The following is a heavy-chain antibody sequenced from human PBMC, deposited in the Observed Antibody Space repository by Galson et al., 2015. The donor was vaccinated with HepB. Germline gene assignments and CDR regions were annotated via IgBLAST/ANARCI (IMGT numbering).Heavy chain of an antibody. Sequence: SLRLSCAGSGFTFSSYALHWVRQAPGKGLEWVAVISYDGRNKNYADSVKGRFTISRDDSKNTLYLQMNSLRVEDTAVYYCASRDYGELGWFDPWGQGTLVTVSS. CDR1: GFTFSSYA. CDR3: ASRDYGELGWFDP. V-gene: IGHV3-30*04. J-gene: IGHJ5*02. CDR2: ISYDGRNK. D-gene: IGHD4-17*01.